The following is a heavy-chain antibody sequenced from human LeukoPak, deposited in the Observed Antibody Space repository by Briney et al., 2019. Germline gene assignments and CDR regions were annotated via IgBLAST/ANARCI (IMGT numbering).Heavy chain of an antibody. J-gene: IGHJ5*02. V-gene: IGHV3-53*01. D-gene: IGHD5-12*01. CDR1: GFTVSSNY. CDR3: ARVYSIVADWFDP. Sequence: GGSLRLSCAASGFTVSSNYMSWVRQAPGKGLEWVSVIYSGGSTYYADSVKGRFTISRDNSKNTLYLQMNSLRAEDTAVYYCARVYSIVADWFDPWGQGTLVTVSP. CDR2: IYSGGST.